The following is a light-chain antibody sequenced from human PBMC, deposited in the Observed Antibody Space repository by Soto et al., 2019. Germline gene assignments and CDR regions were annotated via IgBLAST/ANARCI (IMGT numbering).Light chain of an antibody. J-gene: IGLJ1*01. V-gene: IGLV2-14*01. CDR2: EVS. CDR1: SSDVGLYDY. Sequence: QSVLTQPASVSGSPGQSITVSCTGTSSDVGLYDYVSWFQQHPGKSPKLIIYEVSHRPSGVSSRFSGFKSGNTASLTVSGLQTEDEADYYCSSYTTVFTYVFGTGTKVTVL. CDR3: SSYTTVFTYV.